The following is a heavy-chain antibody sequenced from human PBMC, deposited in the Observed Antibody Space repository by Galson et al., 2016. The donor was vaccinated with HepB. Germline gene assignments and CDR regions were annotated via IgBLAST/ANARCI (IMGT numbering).Heavy chain of an antibody. Sequence: SLRLSCAASGFIVSSHYMNWVRQVPGKGLEWVAIIYSGGATYYADSVKGRFTISRDNPKNTVYLQVNSLRADDTAMYYCARDGGNRGSYSVGDSFDIWGQGTMVTVSS. J-gene: IGHJ3*02. D-gene: IGHD1-26*01. CDR3: ARDGGNRGSYSVGDSFDI. CDR1: GFIVSSHY. V-gene: IGHV3-53*01. CDR2: IYSGGAT.